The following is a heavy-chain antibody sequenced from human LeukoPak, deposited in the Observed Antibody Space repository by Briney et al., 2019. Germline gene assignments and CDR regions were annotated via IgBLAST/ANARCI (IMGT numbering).Heavy chain of an antibody. CDR3: AKGRYCSGGSCLFDY. J-gene: IGHJ4*02. CDR2: IKQDGSEK. Sequence: GGSLRLSCAASGFTFSSYWMSWVRQAPGKGLEWVANIKQDGSEKYYVDSVKGRFTISRDNAENSLYLQMNSLRAEDTAVYYCAKGRYCSGGSCLFDYWGQGTLVTVSS. CDR1: GFTFSSYW. V-gene: IGHV3-7*03. D-gene: IGHD2-15*01.